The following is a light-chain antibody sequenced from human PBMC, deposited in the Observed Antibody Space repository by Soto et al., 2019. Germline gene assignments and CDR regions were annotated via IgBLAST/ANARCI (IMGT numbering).Light chain of an antibody. J-gene: IGLJ1*01. CDR2: GNS. Sequence: QSVLTQPPSVSGAPGQRVTISCTGSSSNIGAGYDVHWYQQLPGTAPKLLIYGNSNRPSGVPDRFSGSKSGTSPSLAITGLQAEDEAHYYCQSYDSSRSGFYVFGTGTKLTVL. V-gene: IGLV1-40*01. CDR1: SSNIGAGYD. CDR3: QSYDSSRSGFYV.